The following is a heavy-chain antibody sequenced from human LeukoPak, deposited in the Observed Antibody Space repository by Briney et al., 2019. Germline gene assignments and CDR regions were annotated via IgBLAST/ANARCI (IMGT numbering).Heavy chain of an antibody. CDR1: EYSFTTYW. J-gene: IGHJ4*02. CDR2: IHPADSDT. CDR3: ARLDRGYDYANY. Sequence: GESLKISCKGSEYSFTTYWIGWVRQMPGKGLEWMGIIHPADSDTRYSPSFQGQVTVSADKSISTAYLQWRSLKASDTATYYCARLDRGYDYANYWGQGTLSPSPQ. D-gene: IGHD5-12*01. V-gene: IGHV5-51*01.